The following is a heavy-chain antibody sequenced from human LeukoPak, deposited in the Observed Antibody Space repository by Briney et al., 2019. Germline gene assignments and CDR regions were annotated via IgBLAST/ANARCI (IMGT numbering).Heavy chain of an antibody. CDR1: GFTFSDYG. V-gene: IGHV3-33*01. CDR3: ARDLTQLALFDY. Sequence: GGSLRLSCAASGFTFSDYGMHWVRQAPGKGLEWVAVIWYDGSNKYYADSVKGRFTLSRDNSKNTLFLQMNSLRPEDTAVYFCARDLTQLALFDYWGQGTLVTVSS. J-gene: IGHJ4*02. D-gene: IGHD6-13*01. CDR2: IWYDGSNK.